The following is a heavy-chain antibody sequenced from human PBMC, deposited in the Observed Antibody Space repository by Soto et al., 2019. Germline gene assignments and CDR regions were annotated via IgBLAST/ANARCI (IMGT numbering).Heavy chain of an antibody. CDR1: GYAFTTYG. Sequence: QVHLVQSGAAVKKPGPSVKVSCKGSGYAFTTYGITWVRQAPGQGLEWMGWISAHNGNTNYAQKLQGRVTVTRDTSTTTAYMELRSLRTDVTAVYYGARGRYGDYWGQGALVTVSS. V-gene: IGHV1-18*01. D-gene: IGHD1-1*01. J-gene: IGHJ4*02. CDR2: ISAHNGNT. CDR3: ARGRYGDY.